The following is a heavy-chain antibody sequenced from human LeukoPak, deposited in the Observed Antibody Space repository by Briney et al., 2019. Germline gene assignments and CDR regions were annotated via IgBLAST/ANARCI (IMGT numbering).Heavy chain of an antibody. CDR1: GFTFSNYA. CDR3: ARALTYDYIWGTYGYTGFDS. J-gene: IGHJ4*02. D-gene: IGHD3-16*01. V-gene: IGHV3-33*08. Sequence: GGSLRLSCAASGFTFSNYAMHWVRKAPGKGLEWVAVVWYGGNNKYYADSVKGRFTISRDNSKNTVFLQMNSLRVEDTAVYYCARALTYDYIWGTYGYTGFDSWGQGTLVTVSS. CDR2: VWYGGNNK.